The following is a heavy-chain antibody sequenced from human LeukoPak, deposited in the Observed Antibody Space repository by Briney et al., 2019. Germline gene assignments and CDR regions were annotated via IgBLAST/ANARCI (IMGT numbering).Heavy chain of an antibody. V-gene: IGHV4-4*02. J-gene: IGHJ4*02. CDR2: IHHSGSI. CDR1: GVSISSNLW. CDR3: ARETPYGSGSYPFDY. D-gene: IGHD3-10*01. Sequence: SETLSLTCAVSGVSISSNLWWTWVRQPPGKGLEWIAEIHHSGSINYNPSLKSRVTISVDTSKKQFSLKLSSVTAADTAVYYCARETPYGSGSYPFDYWGQGILVTVSS.